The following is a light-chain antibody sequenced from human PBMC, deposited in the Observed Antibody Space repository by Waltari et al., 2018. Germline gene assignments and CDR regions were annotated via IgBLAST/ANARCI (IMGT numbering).Light chain of an antibody. Sequence: DIVMTQSPLSLSVTPGEPASISCRSSQSLLHSNGYNDLDWYLQKPGQSPQLLIYLGSNRASGVPDRFSGSGSGTDFTLEISRVEAEDVGLYYCMQALQTPYAFGQGTKLEIK. J-gene: IGKJ2*01. CDR1: QSLLHSNGYND. CDR2: LGS. CDR3: MQALQTPYA. V-gene: IGKV2-28*01.